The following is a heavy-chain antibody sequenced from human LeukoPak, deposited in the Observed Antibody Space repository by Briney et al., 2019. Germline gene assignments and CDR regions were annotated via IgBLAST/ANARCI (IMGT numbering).Heavy chain of an antibody. V-gene: IGHV4-59*01. CDR1: GGSISSYY. CDR2: IYYSGRT. CDR3: ARTGPHYYYGMDV. J-gene: IGHJ6*02. D-gene: IGHD3-9*01. Sequence: PSETLSLTCTVSGGSISSYYWSWIRQPPGKGLEWIGYIYYSGRTNYNPSLKSRVTISVDTSKNQFSLKLSSVTAADTAVYYCARTGPHYYYGMDVWGLGTTVTVSS.